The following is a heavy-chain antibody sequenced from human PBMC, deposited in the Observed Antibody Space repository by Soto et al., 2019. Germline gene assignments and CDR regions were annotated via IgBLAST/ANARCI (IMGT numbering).Heavy chain of an antibody. V-gene: IGHV4-59*01. CDR1: GGSISSYY. CDR3: ARKGGATGATRYYGMDV. Sequence: SETLSLTCTVSGGSISSYYWSWIRQPPGKGLEWIGYIYYSGSTNYNPSLKSRVTISVDTSKNQFSLKLSSVTAADTAVYYCARKGGATGATRYYGMDVWGQGTTVTVSS. J-gene: IGHJ6*02. CDR2: IYYSGST. D-gene: IGHD1-26*01.